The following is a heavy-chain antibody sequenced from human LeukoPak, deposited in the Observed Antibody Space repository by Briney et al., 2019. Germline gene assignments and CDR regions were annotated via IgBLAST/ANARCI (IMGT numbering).Heavy chain of an antibody. CDR1: GGSFSGYY. CDR3: ARIAVTLDY. D-gene: IGHD3-16*02. Sequence: SETLSLTCAVYGGSFSGYYWSWIRQPPGKGLEWIGEINHSGSTNYNPSLKSRVTISVDTSKNQFSLKLSSVTAADTAVYYCARIAVTLDYWGQGTLVTVSS. J-gene: IGHJ4*02. V-gene: IGHV4-34*01. CDR2: INHSGST.